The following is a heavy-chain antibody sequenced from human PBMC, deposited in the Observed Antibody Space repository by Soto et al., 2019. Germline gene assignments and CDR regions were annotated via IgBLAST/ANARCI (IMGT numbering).Heavy chain of an antibody. J-gene: IGHJ4*02. D-gene: IGHD5-18*01. V-gene: IGHV3-30*18. CDR2: ISYDGSNK. CDR3: AKGSTAMTHFAY. CDR1: GFTFSSYG. Sequence: QVQLVESGGGVVQPGRSLRLSCAASGFTFSSYGMHWVRQAPGKGLEWVAVISYDGSNKYYADSVKGRFTISRDNSKNTLYLQINSMRAADTDVYYCAKGSTAMTHFAYWGQGPRVTFSS.